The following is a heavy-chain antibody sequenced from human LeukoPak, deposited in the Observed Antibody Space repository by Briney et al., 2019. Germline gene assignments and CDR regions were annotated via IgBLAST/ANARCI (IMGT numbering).Heavy chain of an antibody. V-gene: IGHV3-23*01. CDR3: VRRAGSERYFDY. J-gene: IGHJ4*02. D-gene: IGHD3-10*01. CDR2: VSHDYST. Sequence: GGSLRLSCAASGFTFSNYDMSWVRQAPGKGREWVSTVSHDYSTYYADSVKGRFTTSGDNSKNTLYLQMNSLTAEDTALYYCVRRAGSERYFDYWGQGTLVTVSS. CDR1: GFTFSNYD.